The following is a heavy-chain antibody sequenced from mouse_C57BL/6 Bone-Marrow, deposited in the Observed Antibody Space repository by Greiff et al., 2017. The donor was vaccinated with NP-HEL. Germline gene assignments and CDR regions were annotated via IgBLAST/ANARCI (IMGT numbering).Heavy chain of an antibody. J-gene: IGHJ2*01. CDR2: ISYDGSN. Sequence: QQSGPGLVKPSQSLSLTCSVTGYSITSGYYWNWIRQFPGNKLEWMGYISYDGSNNYNPSLKNRISITRDTSKNQFFLKLNSVTTEDTATYYCARMYYFDYWGQGTTLTVSS. CDR1: GYSITSGYY. CDR3: ARMYYFDY. V-gene: IGHV3-6*01.